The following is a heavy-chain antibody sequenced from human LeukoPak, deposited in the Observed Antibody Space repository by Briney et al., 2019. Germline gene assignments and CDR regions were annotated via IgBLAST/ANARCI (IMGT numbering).Heavy chain of an antibody. CDR1: GGSISSYY. CDR2: IYYSGST. Sequence: SETLSLTCTVSGGSISSYYWSWIRQPPGKGLEWIGYIYYSGSTNYNPSLKSRVTISVDTSKNQFSLKLSSVTAADTAVYYCAREWISSSAFDIWGQGTMVTVSS. V-gene: IGHV4-59*01. CDR3: AREWISSSAFDI. J-gene: IGHJ3*02. D-gene: IGHD6-13*01.